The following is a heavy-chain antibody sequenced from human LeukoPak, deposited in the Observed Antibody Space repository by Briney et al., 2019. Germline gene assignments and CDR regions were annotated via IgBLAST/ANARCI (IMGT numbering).Heavy chain of an antibody. D-gene: IGHD6-19*01. CDR1: GYTFTGYC. CDR3: ARDLGISGWYAPPLGYFDY. J-gene: IGHJ4*02. Sequence: ASVKVTCKASGYTFTGYCMHWVRQAPGQGLEWMGWINPKSGGTNYAQKFQGRVTMTRDTSISTTYMELSRLRSDDTAVYYCARDLGISGWYAPPLGYFDYWGQGTLVTVSS. V-gene: IGHV1-2*02. CDR2: INPKSGGT.